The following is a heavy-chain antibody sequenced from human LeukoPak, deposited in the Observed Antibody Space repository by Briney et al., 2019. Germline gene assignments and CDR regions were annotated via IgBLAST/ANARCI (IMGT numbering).Heavy chain of an antibody. V-gene: IGHV3-30*04. CDR3: ATPRYGSGPQFFDY. J-gene: IGHJ4*02. D-gene: IGHD3-10*01. Sequence: PGGSLRLSCAASGFTFSSYAMHWVRQAPGKGLEWVALISYDGSNKYYADSVKGRFTISRDNSKNTLYLQMNSLRAEDTAVYYCATPRYGSGPQFFDYWGQGTLVTVSS. CDR1: GFTFSSYA. CDR2: ISYDGSNK.